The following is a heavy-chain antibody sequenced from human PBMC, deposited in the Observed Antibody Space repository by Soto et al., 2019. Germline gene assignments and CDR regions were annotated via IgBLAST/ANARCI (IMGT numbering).Heavy chain of an antibody. CDR2: IYYSGST. V-gene: IGHV4-59*08. J-gene: IGHJ4*02. CDR3: ARSLGYLYYGSGSYYFDY. Sequence: QVQLQESGPGLVKPSETLSLTCTVSGGSISSYYWSWIRQPPGKGLEWIGYIYYSGSTNYNPSLKSRVTISVDTSKNQFSLKLSSVTAADTAVYYCARSLGYLYYGSGSYYFDYWGQGTLVTVSS. D-gene: IGHD3-10*01. CDR1: GGSISSYY.